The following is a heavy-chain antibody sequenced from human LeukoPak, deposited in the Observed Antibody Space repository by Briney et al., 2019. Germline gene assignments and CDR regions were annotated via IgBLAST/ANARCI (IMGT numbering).Heavy chain of an antibody. CDR3: AKARYVWGSYRYASSFDY. Sequence: GGSLRLSCAASGFTFDDYAMHWVRQAPGKGLEWVSGISWNSGSIGYADSVKGRFTISRDNAKNSLYLQMNSLRAEDTALYCCAKARYVWGSYRYASSFDYWGQGTLVTVSS. D-gene: IGHD3-16*02. J-gene: IGHJ4*02. CDR1: GFTFDDYA. CDR2: ISWNSGSI. V-gene: IGHV3-9*01.